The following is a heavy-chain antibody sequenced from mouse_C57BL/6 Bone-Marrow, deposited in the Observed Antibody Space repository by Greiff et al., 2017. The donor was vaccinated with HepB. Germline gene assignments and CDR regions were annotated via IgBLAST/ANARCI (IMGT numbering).Heavy chain of an antibody. J-gene: IGHJ2*01. CDR3: ARMTTVVVSHYFDY. CDR1: GYAFTNYL. Sequence: QVQLQQSGAELVRPGTSVKVSCKASGYAFTNYLIEWVKQRPGQGLEWIGVINPGSGGTNYNEKFKGKATLTADKSSSTAYMQLSSLTSEDSAVYLCARMTTVVVSHYFDYWGQGTTLTVSS. D-gene: IGHD1-1*01. V-gene: IGHV1-54*01. CDR2: INPGSGGT.